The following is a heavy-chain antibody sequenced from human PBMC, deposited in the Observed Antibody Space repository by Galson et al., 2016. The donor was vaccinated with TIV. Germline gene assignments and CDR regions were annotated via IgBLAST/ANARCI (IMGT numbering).Heavy chain of an antibody. J-gene: IGHJ4*02. Sequence: SLRLSCADPGFTFSHYPMHWVRQAPGKGLQWVAVVSYDGNNENYADSVKGRFTISRDNSKNTLYLQMNSLRTEDTAVYYWAKEVERRLPYWGQGTLVTVSS. CDR3: AKEVERRLPY. D-gene: IGHD1-1*01. CDR1: GFTFSHYP. V-gene: IGHV3-30*18. CDR2: VSYDGNNE.